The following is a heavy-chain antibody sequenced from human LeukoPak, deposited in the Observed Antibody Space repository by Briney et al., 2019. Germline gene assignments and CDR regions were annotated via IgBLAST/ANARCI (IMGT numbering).Heavy chain of an antibody. J-gene: IGHJ4*02. D-gene: IGHD6-6*01. V-gene: IGHV3-30*18. CDR1: GFTFSNYG. Sequence: PGGSLRLSCAASGFTFSNYGMHWVRQAPGKGLEWVAVISNDGSNKYYADSVKGPFTISRDNSKNTLYLQMNSLRPEDTAVYYCAKRIQYSSSSTYFDYWGQGTLVTVSS. CDR3: AKRIQYSSSSTYFDY. CDR2: ISNDGSNK.